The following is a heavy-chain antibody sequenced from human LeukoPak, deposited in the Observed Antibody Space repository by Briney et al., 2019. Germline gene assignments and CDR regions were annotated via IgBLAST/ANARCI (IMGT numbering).Heavy chain of an antibody. CDR3: ARQSDDYVWGSYRYLYY. J-gene: IGHJ4*02. V-gene: IGHV4-39*01. CDR1: GGSISSSSYY. CDR2: IYYSGST. D-gene: IGHD3-16*02. Sequence: PSETLSLPCTVSGGSISSSSYYWGWIRQPPGKGLAWIGSIYYSGSTYYNPSLKSRVTISVDTSKNQFFLKLSSVTAADTAVYYCARQSDDYVWGSYRYLYYWGQGTLVTVSS.